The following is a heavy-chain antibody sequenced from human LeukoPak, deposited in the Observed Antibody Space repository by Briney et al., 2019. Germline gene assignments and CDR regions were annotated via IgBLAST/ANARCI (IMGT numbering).Heavy chain of an antibody. CDR1: GVSISSYY. J-gene: IGHJ4*02. CDR3: ARGMGQYYYDSSGYYPTYYFDY. Sequence: SETLSLTGTVSGVSISSYYWSWIRQPPGKGLEWVGYIYYIGSTNYNPSLKSRLTISVDTSKNQFSLKLSSVTAADTAVCYCARGMGQYYYDSSGYYPTYYFDYWGQGTLVTVSS. V-gene: IGHV4-59*01. D-gene: IGHD3-22*01. CDR2: IYYIGST.